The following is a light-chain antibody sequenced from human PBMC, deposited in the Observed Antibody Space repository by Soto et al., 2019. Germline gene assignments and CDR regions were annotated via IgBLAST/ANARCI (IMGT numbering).Light chain of an antibody. V-gene: IGKV3-11*01. CDR2: DAS. CDR1: QSVSSY. J-gene: IGKJ4*01. CDR3: QQRRNWPPT. Sequence: EIVLTQSPGTLSLSPGERATLSCRASQSVSSYLAWYQQKPGQAPRLHIYDASNRATGIPARFSGSGYGTDFTLTISSLEPEDFAVYYCQQRRNWPPTFGGGTKVEIK.